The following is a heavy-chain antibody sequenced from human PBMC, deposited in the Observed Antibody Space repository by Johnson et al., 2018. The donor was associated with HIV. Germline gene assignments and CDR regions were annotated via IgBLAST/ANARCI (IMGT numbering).Heavy chain of an antibody. CDR1: GFTFSSYA. J-gene: IGHJ3*02. V-gene: IGHV3-30*04. CDR3: ASERRPWGPDAFDI. CDR2: ISYDGSNK. Sequence: EKLVESGGGVVQPGRSLRLSCAASGFTFSSYAMHWVRQAPGKGLEWVAVISYDGSNKYYADSVKGRFTISRDNSKNTLYLHMNSLRAEDTAVYYCASERRPWGPDAFDIWGQGTMVTVSS. D-gene: IGHD3-16*01.